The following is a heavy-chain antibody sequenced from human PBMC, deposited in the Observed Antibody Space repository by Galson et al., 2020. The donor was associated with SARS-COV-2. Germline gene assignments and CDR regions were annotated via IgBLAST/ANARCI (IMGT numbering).Heavy chain of an antibody. D-gene: IGHD4-4*01. Sequence: ASVKVSCKASGYTFTSYYIHWVRQAPGQGLEWMGIINPRGGGTTYAQKSQGRVTMTRDTSTSTVYMELSSLRSEDTAVYYCARDSQGGNDYNYLLFWGQGTLVTVSS. V-gene: IGHV1-46*01. CDR1: GYTFTSYY. CDR3: ARDSQGGNDYNYLLF. J-gene: IGHJ4*02. CDR2: INPRGGGT.